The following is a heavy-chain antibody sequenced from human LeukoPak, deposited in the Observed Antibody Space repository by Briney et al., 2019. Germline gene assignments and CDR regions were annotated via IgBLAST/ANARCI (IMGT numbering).Heavy chain of an antibody. D-gene: IGHD2-21*01. CDR1: GFTFSSYA. Sequence: GGSLRLSCAASGFTFSSYAMSWVRQAPGKGLEWVSAISGSGGSTYYADSVKGRFTISRDNSKNTLYLQMNSLRAEDTAVYYCAKFLPSHIVVANYYFDYWGQGTLVTVSS. CDR2: ISGSGGST. CDR3: AKFLPSHIVVANYYFDY. J-gene: IGHJ4*02. V-gene: IGHV3-23*01.